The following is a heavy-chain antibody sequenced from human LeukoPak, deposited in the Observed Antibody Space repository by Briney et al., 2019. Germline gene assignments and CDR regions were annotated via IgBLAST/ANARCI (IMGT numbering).Heavy chain of an antibody. Sequence: GGSLRLSCAASGFTFSSYAMHWVRQAPGKGLEWVAVISYDGGNKYYADSVKGRFTISRDNSKNTLYLQMNSLRAEDTAVYYCAREGTMVRGVIHCWGQGTLVTVSS. CDR1: GFTFSSYA. V-gene: IGHV3-30*04. CDR2: ISYDGGNK. D-gene: IGHD3-10*01. CDR3: AREGTMVRGVIHC. J-gene: IGHJ4*02.